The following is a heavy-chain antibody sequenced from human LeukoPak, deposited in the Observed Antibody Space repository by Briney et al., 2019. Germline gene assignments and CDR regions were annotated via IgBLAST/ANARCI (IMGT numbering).Heavy chain of an antibody. Sequence: PGGSLRLSCAASGFTFSNYGMSWVRQAPGRGLEWVSTVSGSGGYTYYADSVKGRFTISRDNSKNTLYLQMNSLRAEDTAIYYCVKDQYFDWLYGWFDPWGQGTLVTVSS. CDR3: VKDQYFDWLYGWFDP. V-gene: IGHV3-23*01. CDR1: GFTFSNYG. D-gene: IGHD3-9*01. J-gene: IGHJ5*02. CDR2: VSGSGGYT.